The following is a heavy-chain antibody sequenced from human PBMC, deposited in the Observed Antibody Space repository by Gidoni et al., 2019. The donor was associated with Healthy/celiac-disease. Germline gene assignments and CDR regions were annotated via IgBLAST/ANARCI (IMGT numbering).Heavy chain of an antibody. CDR3: ARDSSSSSGAPFDY. CDR2: INPNSGGT. CDR1: GYLFTGYY. D-gene: IGHD6-6*01. J-gene: IGHJ4*02. Sequence: QVQLVPSGAEVKKPGASVMVSCKASGYLFTGYYMHWVRQAPGQGLEWMGWINPNSGGTNYAQKFKGWVTMTRDTSISTAYMELSRLRADDTAVYYCARDSSSSSGAPFDYWGQGTLVTVSS. V-gene: IGHV1-2*04.